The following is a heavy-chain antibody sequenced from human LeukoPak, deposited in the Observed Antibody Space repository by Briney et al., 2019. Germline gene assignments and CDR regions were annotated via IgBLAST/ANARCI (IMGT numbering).Heavy chain of an antibody. V-gene: IGHV3-30*02. Sequence: GGSLRLSCAASGFTFSSYGMHWVRQAPGKGLEWVAFIRYDGSNKYYADSVKGRFTISRDNSKNTLYLQMNSLRAEDTAVYYCARGGRSSGWYYFDYWGQGTLVTVSS. CDR3: ARGGRSSGWYYFDY. CDR2: IRYDGSNK. CDR1: GFTFSSYG. D-gene: IGHD6-19*01. J-gene: IGHJ4*02.